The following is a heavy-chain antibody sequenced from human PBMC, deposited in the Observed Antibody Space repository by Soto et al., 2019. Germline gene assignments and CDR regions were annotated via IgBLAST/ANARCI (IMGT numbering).Heavy chain of an antibody. J-gene: IGHJ4*02. CDR1: GFTFSDYY. CDR3: ARGGRGTRYFDY. V-gene: IGHV3-72*01. D-gene: IGHD2-15*01. CDR2: SRDKASIYTT. Sequence: EVPLVESGGGLVQPGRSLRLSCAASGFTFSDYYMDWVRQAPGKGLEWVGRSRDKASIYTTEYAASVRGRFTISRDDSKNSLYLQMNSLKTEDTAVYYCARGGRGTRYFDYWGQGTLVAVSS.